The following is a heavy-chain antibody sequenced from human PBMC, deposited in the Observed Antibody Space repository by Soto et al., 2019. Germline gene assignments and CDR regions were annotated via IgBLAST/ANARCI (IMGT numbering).Heavy chain of an antibody. D-gene: IGHD2-2*01. J-gene: IGHJ4*02. CDR3: AREGFYDRKIDY. Sequence: QVQLQKSGPGLVKPSQTLSLTCTVSGGSVNSGDYYWSWVRQPPGKGLEWIGYVFYSGTTYYNPSLQSRVTMSIDTSKSLFSLKLSSVTAADTAVYYCAREGFYDRKIDYWGQGILVTVSS. CDR2: VFYSGTT. CDR1: GGSVNSGDYY. V-gene: IGHV4-30-4*01.